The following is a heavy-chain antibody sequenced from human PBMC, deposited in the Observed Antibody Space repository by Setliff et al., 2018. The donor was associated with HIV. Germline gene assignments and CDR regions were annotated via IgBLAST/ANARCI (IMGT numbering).Heavy chain of an antibody. D-gene: IGHD1-1*01. Sequence: GGSLRLSCAASGFTFRSYGMHWVRQAQGKGLEWVAVIWYDGSNKYYADSVKGRFTISRDNSKNTLYLQMNSLRAEDTAVYYCAKDLRIEDGTVLGRNYFYLDAWGKGTMVTVSS. V-gene: IGHV3-33*06. CDR3: AKDLRIEDGTVLGRNYFYLDA. CDR2: IWYDGSNK. CDR1: GFTFRSYG. J-gene: IGHJ6*03.